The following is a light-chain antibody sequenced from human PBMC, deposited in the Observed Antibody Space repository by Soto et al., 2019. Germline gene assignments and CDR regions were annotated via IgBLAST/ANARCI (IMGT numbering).Light chain of an antibody. J-gene: IGKJ1*01. V-gene: IGKV3-20*01. CDR2: GAS. CDR1: QSVNSNY. CDR3: QQYGSSPWT. Sequence: EIVLTQSPGTLSLSPGERASLSCRASQSVNSNYLAWYQQKPGQAPRLLIYGASTRATGIPDRFSGSGSGTDFTLTISRLEPEDFAVYYCQQYGSSPWTFGQGTKVDIK.